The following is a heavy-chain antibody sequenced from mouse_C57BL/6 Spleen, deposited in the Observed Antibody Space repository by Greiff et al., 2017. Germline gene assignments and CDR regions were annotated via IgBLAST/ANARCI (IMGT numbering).Heavy chain of an antibody. J-gene: IGHJ4*01. Sequence: EVMLVESGGDLVKPGGSLKLSCAASGFTFSSYGMSWVRQTPDKRLEWVATISSGGSYTYYPDSVKGRFTISRDNAKNSLYLQMSSLKSEDTAMYYCSNSYGSSYDYAMDYWGQGTSVTVSS. CDR2: ISSGGSYT. CDR1: GFTFSSYG. CDR3: SNSYGSSYDYAMDY. V-gene: IGHV5-6*01. D-gene: IGHD1-1*01.